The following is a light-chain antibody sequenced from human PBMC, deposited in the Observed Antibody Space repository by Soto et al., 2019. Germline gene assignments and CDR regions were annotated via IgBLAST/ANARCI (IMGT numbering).Light chain of an antibody. J-gene: IGKJ4*01. CDR3: QHYGSSPRVT. CDR1: QSVSSN. V-gene: IGKV3-15*01. CDR2: GAS. Sequence: EIVMTQSPATLSVSPGERATLSCRASQSVSSNLAWYQQKPGQAPRLLIYGASTRATGIPARFSGSGSGTEFTLTISSLQSEDFAVYYCQHYGSSPRVTFGGGTKVEIK.